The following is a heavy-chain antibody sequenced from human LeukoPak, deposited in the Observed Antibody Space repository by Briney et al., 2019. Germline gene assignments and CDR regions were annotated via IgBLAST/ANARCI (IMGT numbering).Heavy chain of an antibody. J-gene: IGHJ6*02. CDR2: ISGDGGST. V-gene: IGHV3-43*02. D-gene: IGHD3-3*01. CDR1: GFTFDDYA. CDR3: AKDPAYYDFWSGYNRDLYYYYGMDV. Sequence: GGSLRLSCAASGFTFDDYAMHWVRQAPGKGLEWVSLISGDGGSTYYADSVKGRFTISRDNSKNSLYLQMNSLRTEDTALYYCAKDPAYYDFWSGYNRDLYYYYGMDVWGQGTTVTVSS.